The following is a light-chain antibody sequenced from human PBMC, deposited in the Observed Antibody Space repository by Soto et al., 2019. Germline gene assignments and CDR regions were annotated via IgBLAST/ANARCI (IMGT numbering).Light chain of an antibody. CDR1: SGHSSYA. J-gene: IGLJ3*02. V-gene: IGLV4-69*01. Sequence: QLVLTQSPSASASLGASVKLTCTLSSGHSSYAIAWHQQQPEKGPRYLMKLNSDGSHSKGDGIPDRFSGSSSGAERYLTISSLQSEDEADDYGHTWGTGIRVFGGGTKLTVL. CDR3: HTWGTGIRV. CDR2: LNSDGSH.